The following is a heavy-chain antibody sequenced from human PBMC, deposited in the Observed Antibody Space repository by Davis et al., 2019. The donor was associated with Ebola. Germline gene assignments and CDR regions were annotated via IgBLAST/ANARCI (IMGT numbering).Heavy chain of an antibody. CDR2: GYYGGRT. CDR3: ARSVFYDSTGYFVHWYYNL. D-gene: IGHD3-22*01. J-gene: IGHJ2*01. Sequence: SETLSLTCTVSGGSIRNHYWSWIRQSRGKGLEWIGYGYYGGRTDYNPSLKSRALISVDTSKNHFSLSLSSVTAADTAIYYCARSVFYDSTGYFVHWYYNLWGRGTLVTVSS. CDR1: GGSIRNHY. V-gene: IGHV4-59*11.